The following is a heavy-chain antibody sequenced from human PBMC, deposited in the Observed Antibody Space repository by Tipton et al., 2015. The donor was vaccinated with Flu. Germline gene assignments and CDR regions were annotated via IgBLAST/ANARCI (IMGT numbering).Heavy chain of an antibody. J-gene: IGHJ4*02. D-gene: IGHD2-2*01. CDR1: GGSISSYY. Sequence: LRLSCTVPGGSISSYYWNWIRQPPGKGLEWIGYIYNSEYTKYNPSLKSRVTTSVDTSKKQFSLRLRSVTAADTAVYYCARDPSLGMPDYFDFWGQGTLVTASS. CDR3: ARDPSLGMPDYFDF. CDR2: IYNSEYT. V-gene: IGHV4-59*12.